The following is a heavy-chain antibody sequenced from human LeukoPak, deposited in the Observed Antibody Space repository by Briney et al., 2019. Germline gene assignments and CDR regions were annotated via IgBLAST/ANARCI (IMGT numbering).Heavy chain of an antibody. CDR3: AREEWNLVLNWFDP. V-gene: IGHV6-1*01. Sequence: SQTLSLTCAISGDSVSSNSAAWNWITQSPSRGREWLVRTYYRSKWYTDYAVSVKSRRTINPDTSKNQVPLQLNSVTPEDTAVYYCAREEWNLVLNWFDPWGQGTLVTVSS. CDR1: GDSVSSNSAA. CDR2: TYYRSKWYT. J-gene: IGHJ5*02. D-gene: IGHD3-3*01.